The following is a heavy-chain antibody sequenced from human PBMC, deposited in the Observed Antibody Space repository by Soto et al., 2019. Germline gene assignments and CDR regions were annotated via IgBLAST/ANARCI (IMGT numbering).Heavy chain of an antibody. D-gene: IGHD2-2*01. CDR1: GFTFSNAW. CDR3: GGSAAYNWFDP. Sequence: EVQLVESGGGLVKPGGSLRLSCAASGFTFSNAWMSWVRQAPGKGLEWVGRIKSDGTGTTYADSVKGRFTISRDNAKNMLYLQMNSLRVEDTAVYYCGGSAAYNWFDPWGQGTLVTVSS. J-gene: IGHJ5*02. CDR2: IKSDGTGT. V-gene: IGHV3-74*02.